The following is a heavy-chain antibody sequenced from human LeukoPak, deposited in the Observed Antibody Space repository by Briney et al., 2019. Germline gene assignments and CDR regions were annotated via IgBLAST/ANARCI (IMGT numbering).Heavy chain of an antibody. V-gene: IGHV1-46*01. CDR2: INPSGGST. D-gene: IGHD2-15*01. J-gene: IGHJ4*02. Sequence: ASVKVSCKASGYTFTSYAMNWVRQAPGQGLQWMGIINPSGGSTSYAQKFQGRVTMTRDTSTSTVYMELSSLRSEDTAVYYCARVLLAGGFDYWGQGTLVTVSS. CDR3: ARVLLAGGFDY. CDR1: GYTFTSYA.